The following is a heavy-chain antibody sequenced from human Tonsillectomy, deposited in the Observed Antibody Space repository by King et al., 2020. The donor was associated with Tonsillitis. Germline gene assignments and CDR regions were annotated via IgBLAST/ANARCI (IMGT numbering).Heavy chain of an antibody. CDR3: AKGGCSSTSCYYDCDY. V-gene: IGHV3-23*04. Sequence: VQLVESGGGLVQPGGSLRLSCAASGFTFSRYAMSWVRQAPGKGLEWVSAISGSGGSTYYAESVKGRFTISRDNSKNTLYLQMNSLRAEDTAVYYCAKGGCSSTSCYYDCDYWGQGTLVTVSS. CDR2: ISGSGGST. J-gene: IGHJ4*02. D-gene: IGHD2-2*01. CDR1: GFTFSRYA.